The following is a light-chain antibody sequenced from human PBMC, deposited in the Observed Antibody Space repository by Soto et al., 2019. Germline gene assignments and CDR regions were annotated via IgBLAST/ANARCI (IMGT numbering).Light chain of an antibody. CDR3: CSYAGSSTLL. V-gene: IGLV2-23*02. J-gene: IGLJ2*01. CDR2: EVS. Sequence: QSVLTQPASVSGSPGQSITISCTGTSSDVGYYNLVSWYQQHPGKVPKLMIYEVSERPSGVSNRFSGSKSGNTASLTISGLQAEDEADYYCCSYAGSSTLLFGGGTKLTVL. CDR1: SSDVGYYNL.